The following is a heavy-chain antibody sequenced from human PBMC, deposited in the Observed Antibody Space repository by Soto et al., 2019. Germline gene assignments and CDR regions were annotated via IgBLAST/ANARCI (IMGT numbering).Heavy chain of an antibody. J-gene: IGHJ4*02. V-gene: IGHV1-2*04. CDR2: INPNSGGT. D-gene: IGHD3-22*01. CDR3: ARGGTKDYYDSSGYDDY. CDR1: GYTFTGYY. Sequence: QVQLVQSGAEVKKPGASVKVSCKASGYTFTGYYMHWVRQATGQGLEWMGWINPNSGGTNYAQKFQGWVTMTRDTSISTASMELSRLRSDDTAVYYCARGGTKDYYDSSGYDDYWGQGTLVTVSS.